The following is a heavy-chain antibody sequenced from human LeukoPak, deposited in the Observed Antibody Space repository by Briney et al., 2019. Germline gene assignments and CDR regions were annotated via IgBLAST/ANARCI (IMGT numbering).Heavy chain of an antibody. D-gene: IGHD6-19*01. CDR3: ARKTAGTFDY. CDR2: INHSGST. Sequence: SETLSLTCAVYGGSFSGYYWSWIRQPPGKGLEWIGEINHSGSTNYNPSLKSRVTISVDTSKNQFSLKLSSATAADTAVCYCARKTAGTFDYWGQGTLVTVSS. V-gene: IGHV4-34*01. CDR1: GGSFSGYY. J-gene: IGHJ4*02.